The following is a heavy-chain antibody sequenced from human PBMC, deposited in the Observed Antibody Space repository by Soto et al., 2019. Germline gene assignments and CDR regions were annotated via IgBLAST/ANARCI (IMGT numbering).Heavy chain of an antibody. CDR1: GFSFSNYW. D-gene: IGHD3-16*01. Sequence: GGSLRLSCAASGFSFSNYWMAWVRQAPGKGLEWVANINRDGGERYHADSVRGRFTIFRDNSENSLYLQMNRLRAEDTAVYYCARDATFCLDCWGRGTLVTISS. V-gene: IGHV3-7*03. CDR3: ARDATFCLDC. J-gene: IGHJ4*02. CDR2: INRDGGER.